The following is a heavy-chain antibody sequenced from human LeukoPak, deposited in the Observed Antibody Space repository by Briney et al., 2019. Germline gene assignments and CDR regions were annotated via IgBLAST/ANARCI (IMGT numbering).Heavy chain of an antibody. V-gene: IGHV6-1*01. D-gene: IGHD4-17*01. Sequence: SQTLSLTCAISGDSVSSNSAAWNWIRQSPSRGLEWLGRTYYTSKWHSDYALSVKSRITISADTSKNQFSLQVNSMTPEDTAVYYCARESQGTTYDRDVWGKGTTVTVSS. CDR3: ARESQGTTYDRDV. CDR2: TYYTSKWHS. J-gene: IGHJ6*03. CDR1: GDSVSSNSAA.